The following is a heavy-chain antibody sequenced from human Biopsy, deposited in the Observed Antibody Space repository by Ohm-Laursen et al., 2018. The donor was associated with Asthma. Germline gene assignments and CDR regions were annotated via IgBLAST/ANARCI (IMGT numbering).Heavy chain of an antibody. Sequence: LRLSCTASGFTFSDYYMSWIRQAPGKGLEWISYINGKSNSIEYADSVKGRFTISRDNAKNTLYLQMHSLRAEDTAVYYCARGDSSNWSHYYFDYWGQGTLVTVSS. CDR1: GFTFSDYY. CDR3: ARGDSSNWSHYYFDY. CDR2: INGKSNSI. J-gene: IGHJ4*02. D-gene: IGHD3-22*01. V-gene: IGHV3-11*01.